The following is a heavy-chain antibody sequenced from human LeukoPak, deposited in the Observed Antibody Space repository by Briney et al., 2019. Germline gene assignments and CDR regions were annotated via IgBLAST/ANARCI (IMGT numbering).Heavy chain of an antibody. CDR2: INQEGSRK. J-gene: IGHJ4*02. D-gene: IGHD1-26*01. Sequence: GSLRLSCVASGFTFNSYWMSWVSQTPGKGLECVARINQEGSRKEYSDSVEGRFTISRDNAKNSLYLQLSSLRTEDTAVYYCVRQTVSGATYFDFWGQGTLVTVSA. CDR1: GFTFNSYW. V-gene: IGHV3-7*03. CDR3: VRQTVSGATYFDF.